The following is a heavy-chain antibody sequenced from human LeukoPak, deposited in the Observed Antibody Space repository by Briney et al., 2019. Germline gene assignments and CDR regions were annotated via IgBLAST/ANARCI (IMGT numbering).Heavy chain of an antibody. Sequence: PSETLSLTCTVSGGSISSHYWSWIRQPPGKGLEWIGYIYYSGSTNYNPSLKSRVTISVDTSKTQFSLKLSSVTAADTAVYYRARGYSSSWYWFDPWGQGTLVSVSS. CDR3: ARGYSSSWYWFDP. CDR1: GGSISSHY. D-gene: IGHD6-13*01. CDR2: IYYSGST. J-gene: IGHJ5*02. V-gene: IGHV4-59*11.